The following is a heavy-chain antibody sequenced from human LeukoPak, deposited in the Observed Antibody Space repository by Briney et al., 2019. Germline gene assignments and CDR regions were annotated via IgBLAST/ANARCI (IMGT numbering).Heavy chain of an antibody. CDR3: AKDVERIVTKYYFDY. CDR2: ISGGGDTT. J-gene: IGHJ4*02. Sequence: PGGTLRLSCAASGFTFNTYAMSWVRQAPGKGLEWVSSISGGGDTTNYADSVKGRFTISRDNSKNTLYLQMNSLRAEDTAVYYCAKDVERIVTKYYFDYWGQGTLVTVSS. CDR1: GFTFNTYA. V-gene: IGHV3-23*01. D-gene: IGHD1-26*01.